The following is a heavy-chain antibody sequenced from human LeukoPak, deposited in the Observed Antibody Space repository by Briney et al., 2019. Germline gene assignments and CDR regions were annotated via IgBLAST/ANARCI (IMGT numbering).Heavy chain of an antibody. CDR2: IYYSGST. D-gene: IGHD3-10*01. V-gene: IGHV4-39*01. CDR3: ARHRFRSLGWGGMVVDY. J-gene: IGHJ4*02. CDR1: GGSISSSSYY. Sequence: SETLSLTCTVSGGSISSSSYYWGWIRQPPGKGLEWIGSIYYSGSTYYNPSLKSRVTISVDTSKNQFSLKLSSVTAADTAVYYCARHRFRSLGWGGMVVDYWGQGTLVTVSS.